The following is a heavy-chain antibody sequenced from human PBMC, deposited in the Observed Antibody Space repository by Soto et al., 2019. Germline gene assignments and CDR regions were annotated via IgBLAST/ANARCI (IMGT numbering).Heavy chain of an antibody. CDR1: GGTFSSYA. Sequence: SVKVSCKASGGTFSSYAISWVRQAPGQGLEWMGGIIPIFGTANYAQKFQGRVTITADESTSTAYMELSSLRSEDTAVYYCARTLRFLNWFDPWGQGTLVTVSS. D-gene: IGHD3-3*01. CDR3: ARTLRFLNWFDP. J-gene: IGHJ5*02. V-gene: IGHV1-69*13. CDR2: IIPIFGTA.